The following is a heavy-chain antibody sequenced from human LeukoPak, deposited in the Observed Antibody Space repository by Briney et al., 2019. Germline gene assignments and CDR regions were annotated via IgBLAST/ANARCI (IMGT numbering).Heavy chain of an antibody. CDR2: IKSKNDGGTT. V-gene: IGHV3-15*01. D-gene: IGHD5-18*01. CDR3: TTDQAMAPY. Sequence: GGSLTLSCAASGLTFSNAWMSWVRQAPGKGLEWVGRIKSKNDGGTTDYAAPVKGGFTISRDDSKNTLYLQMNSLKTEDTAVYYCTTDQAMAPYWGQGTLVTVSS. J-gene: IGHJ4*02. CDR1: GLTFSNAW.